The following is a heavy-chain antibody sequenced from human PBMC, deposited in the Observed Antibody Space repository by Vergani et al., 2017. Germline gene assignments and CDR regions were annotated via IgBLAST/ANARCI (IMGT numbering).Heavy chain of an antibody. V-gene: IGHV3-23*01. CDR3: AKQYFVSGNYLFDY. J-gene: IGHJ4*02. CDR1: EFTFSNYA. CDR2: ISGSGGSA. D-gene: IGHD3-10*01. Sequence: EVQLLESGGGLVQPGGSLRLTCAASEFTFSNYAMNWVRQAPGKGLEWVSGISGSGGSAYYTDSVKGRFTISRDNSKNMLFLQMNNLRTEDTAIYYCAKQYFVSGNYLFDYWGKGTLVTVSS.